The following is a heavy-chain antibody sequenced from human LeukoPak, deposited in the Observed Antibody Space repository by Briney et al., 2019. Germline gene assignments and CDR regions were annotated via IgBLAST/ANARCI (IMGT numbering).Heavy chain of an antibody. CDR3: AKVKSGDYFDY. Sequence: GGSLRLSCAASGFTFSSYGMHWVRQAPGKGLEWVAVISYDGSNKYYADSVKGRFTISRDNSKNTLYLQMNSLRAEDTAVYYCAKVKSGDYFDYWGQGTLVTVSS. D-gene: IGHD2-8*02. CDR2: ISYDGSNK. J-gene: IGHJ4*02. V-gene: IGHV3-30*18. CDR1: GFTFSSYG.